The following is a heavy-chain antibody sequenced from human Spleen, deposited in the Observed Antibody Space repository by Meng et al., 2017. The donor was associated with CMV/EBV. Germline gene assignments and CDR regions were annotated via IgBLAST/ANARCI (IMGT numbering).Heavy chain of an antibody. V-gene: IGHV3-21*01. Sequence: GGSLRLSCAASGFAFNAYTMSWVRQAPGKGLEWVSSISGSSSSIYYADSVKSRFTISRDNAKKSLYLQMNTLRAEDTAVYYCARDQYSDIVEVPPAIYYWGQGTRVTVSS. CDR3: ARDQYSDIVEVPPAIYY. CDR1: GFAFNAYT. CDR2: ISGSSSSI. J-gene: IGHJ4*02. D-gene: IGHD2-2*01.